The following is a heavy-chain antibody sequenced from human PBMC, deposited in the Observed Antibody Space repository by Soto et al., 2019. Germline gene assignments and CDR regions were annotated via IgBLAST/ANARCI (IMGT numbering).Heavy chain of an antibody. CDR3: AHRRCSSWSFGC. CDR2: TYWDDDQ. J-gene: IGHJ4*02. D-gene: IGHD6-13*01. CDR1: GFSLSTSGVG. Sequence: QITLKESGPTLVKPTQTLTLTCTFSGFSLSTSGVGVGWIRQPPVKALEWLALTYWDDDQRYSPSLKSRITITEDTSKNDVVLTRTKMGRVDTAAYYCAHRRCSSWSFGCWGQGTLVTVSS. V-gene: IGHV2-5*02.